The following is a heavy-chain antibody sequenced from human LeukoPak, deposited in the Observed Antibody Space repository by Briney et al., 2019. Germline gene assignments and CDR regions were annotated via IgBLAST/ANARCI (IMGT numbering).Heavy chain of an antibody. CDR1: GGSISSGSYY. V-gene: IGHV4-61*02. D-gene: IGHD1-26*01. CDR2: IYTSGST. Sequence: SEILSLTCTVSGGSISSGSYYWSWIRQPAGKGLEWIGRIYTSGSTNYNPSLKSRVTISVDTSKNQFSLKLSSVTAADTAVYYCARDQDGIDYWGQGTLVTVSS. J-gene: IGHJ4*02. CDR3: ARDQDGIDY.